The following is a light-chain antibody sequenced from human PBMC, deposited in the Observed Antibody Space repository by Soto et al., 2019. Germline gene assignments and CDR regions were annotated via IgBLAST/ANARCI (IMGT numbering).Light chain of an antibody. J-gene: IGKJ1*01. CDR1: QSVSSN. Sequence: EIVMTQSPATLSLSPGERATLSCRASQSVSSNLAWYQQKPSQAPRLLISDASTRATGIPDRFSGSGSGTEFTLTITSLQSEDFAVYYCQHYNDLPLTFGQGTKVEIK. CDR2: DAS. V-gene: IGKV3-15*01. CDR3: QHYNDLPLT.